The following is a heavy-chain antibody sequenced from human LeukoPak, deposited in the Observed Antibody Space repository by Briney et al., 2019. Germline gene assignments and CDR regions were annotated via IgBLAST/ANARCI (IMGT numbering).Heavy chain of an antibody. V-gene: IGHV4-31*03. Sequence: PSETLSLTCTVSGGSINDGYYYWTWIRQRPEKGLEWIGNISYSGRTHYNPSLESRITMSVDTSKNQFTLRLRSVTAADTAVYYCATSGPVTGRFDYWGQGTLVAVSS. J-gene: IGHJ4*02. CDR1: GGSINDGYYY. CDR2: ISYSGRT. D-gene: IGHD3-9*01. CDR3: ATSGPVTGRFDY.